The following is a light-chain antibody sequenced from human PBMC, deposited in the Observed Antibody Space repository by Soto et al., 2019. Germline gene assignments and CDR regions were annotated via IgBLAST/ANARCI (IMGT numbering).Light chain of an antibody. CDR2: GNT. V-gene: IGLV1-40*01. CDR3: QSYDSRLRGSGV. CDR1: SSNFGAGYD. J-gene: IGLJ3*02. Sequence: QSVVTQPPSVSGAPGQRITISCTGSSSNFGAGYDVNWYQQFPGTAPKLLIFGNTNRPSGVPDRFSGSKSGTSASLAITGLQAEDVATYYCQSYDSRLRGSGVFGGGTKLTVL.